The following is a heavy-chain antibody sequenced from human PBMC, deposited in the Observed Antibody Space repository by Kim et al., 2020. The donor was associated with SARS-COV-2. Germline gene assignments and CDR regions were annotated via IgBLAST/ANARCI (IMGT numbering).Heavy chain of an antibody. CDR3: AKNGYYDRSRGQN. Sequence: ADSVKGRFTISRDNSKNTLYLQMNSLRAEDTAVYYCAKNGYYDRSRGQNWGQGTLVTVSS. J-gene: IGHJ4*02. V-gene: IGHV3-23*01. D-gene: IGHD3-22*01.